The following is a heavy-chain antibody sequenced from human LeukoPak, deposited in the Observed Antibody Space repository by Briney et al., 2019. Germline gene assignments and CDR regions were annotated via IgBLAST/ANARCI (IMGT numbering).Heavy chain of an antibody. J-gene: IGHJ6*03. CDR1: GFTFSSYA. CDR3: AKNRGHCVNGVCHNYYYMDV. CDR2: VSGSAGRT. V-gene: IGHV3-23*01. D-gene: IGHD2-8*01. Sequence: GGSLSLSCAASGFTFSSYAMTWVRQAPGKGLEWVSTVSGSAGRTDYADSVKGRFTISRENLKNTLYLQMNSLRAEDTAVYYCAKNRGHCVNGVCHNYYYMDVWGKGTTVTVSS.